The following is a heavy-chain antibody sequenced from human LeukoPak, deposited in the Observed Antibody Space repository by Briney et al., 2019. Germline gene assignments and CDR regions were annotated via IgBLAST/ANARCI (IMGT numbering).Heavy chain of an antibody. CDR2: IIPIFGAT. CDR3: AKQGAVRQDYYMDV. CDR1: GGSFSNYA. D-gene: IGHD3-16*01. V-gene: IGHV1-69*06. J-gene: IGHJ6*03. Sequence: SVNVSCKASGGSFSNYAITWVRQAPGQGLEWMGRIIPIFGATTYAQKFQGRVTMTADMGSSTAYLELTRLTSDDTALYFCAKQGAVRQDYYMDVWGNGTTVIVSS.